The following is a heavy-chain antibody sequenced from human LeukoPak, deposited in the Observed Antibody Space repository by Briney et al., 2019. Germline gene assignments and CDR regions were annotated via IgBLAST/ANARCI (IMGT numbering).Heavy chain of an antibody. CDR1: GFTFSSYA. CDR2: ISGSGGST. CDR3: AKGAGIAVAGTWNY. J-gene: IGHJ4*02. Sequence: PGRSLRLSCAASGFTFSSYAMSWVRQAPGKGLEWVSAISGSGGSTYYADSVKGRFTISRDNSKNTLYLQMNSLRAEDAAVYYCAKGAGIAVAGTWNYWGQGTLVTVSS. D-gene: IGHD6-19*01. V-gene: IGHV3-23*01.